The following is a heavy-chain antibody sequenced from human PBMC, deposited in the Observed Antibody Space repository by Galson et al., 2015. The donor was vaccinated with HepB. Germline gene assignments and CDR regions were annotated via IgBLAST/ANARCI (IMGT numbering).Heavy chain of an antibody. CDR3: AKDRTSFYDTSAILDS. CDR1: GFSFGDYA. Sequence: SLRLSCAASGFSFGDYAMHWVRQVPGKGLEWVSGISWNSDKKGHADSVRGRFTISRDNGGGSLYLQMNRLRAEDTAFYYCAKDRTSFYDTSAILDSWGQGTLVTVSS. D-gene: IGHD3-22*01. V-gene: IGHV3-9*01. CDR2: ISWNSDKK. J-gene: IGHJ4*02.